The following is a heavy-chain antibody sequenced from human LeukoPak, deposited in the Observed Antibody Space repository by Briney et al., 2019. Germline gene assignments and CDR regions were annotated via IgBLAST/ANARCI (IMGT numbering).Heavy chain of an antibody. CDR3: ARTPVGGPFDY. V-gene: IGHV3-30*05. J-gene: IGHJ4*02. Sequence: GGSLRLSCAASGFTFSSYGLSWVRQAPGKGLEWVAVISYDGSNKYYADSVKGRFTISRDNSKNTLYLRMNSLRAEDTAVYYCARTPVGGPFDYWGQGTLVTVSS. CDR1: GFTFSSYG. CDR2: ISYDGSNK. D-gene: IGHD1-26*01.